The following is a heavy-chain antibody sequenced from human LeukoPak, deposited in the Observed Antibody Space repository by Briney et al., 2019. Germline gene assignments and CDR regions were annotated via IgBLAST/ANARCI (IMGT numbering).Heavy chain of an antibody. D-gene: IGHD3-10*01. Sequence: GGSLRLSCAASGFTFSSYWMHWVRQAPGKGLVWVSHINSDGSTTNYADSVKGRFTISRDNSKNTLYLQMNSVRAEDTAVYYCAIRITMVRGVSQSDYWGQGTLVTVSS. V-gene: IGHV3-74*01. CDR2: INSDGSTT. CDR3: AIRITMVRGVSQSDY. CDR1: GFTFSSYW. J-gene: IGHJ4*02.